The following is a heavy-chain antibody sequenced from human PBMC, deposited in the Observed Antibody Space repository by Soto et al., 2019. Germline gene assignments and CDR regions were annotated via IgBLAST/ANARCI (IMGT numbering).Heavy chain of an antibody. J-gene: IGHJ4*02. D-gene: IGHD6-13*01. CDR1: GFTFITYA. Sequence: GGSLRLSCAASGFTFITYAMNWVRQAPGKGLEWVAAISYDASNKYYAGSVKGRFTISRDNYKNTLYLQMNSLRTEDTAMYYCARWVYAFDYWGQGTLVTVSS. CDR2: ISYDASNK. CDR3: ARWVYAFDY. V-gene: IGHV3-30-3*01.